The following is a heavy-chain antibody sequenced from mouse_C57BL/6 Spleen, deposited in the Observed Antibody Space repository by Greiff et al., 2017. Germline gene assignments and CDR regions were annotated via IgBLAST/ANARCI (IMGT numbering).Heavy chain of an antibody. V-gene: IGHV1-15*01. CDR3: TRWGLSYYDYDDGCAY. J-gene: IGHJ3*01. Sequence: QVQLQQSGAELVRPGASVTLSCKASGYTFTDYEMHWVKQTPVHGLEWIGAIDPETGGTAYNQKFKGKAILTADKSSSTAYMELRSLTSEDSAVYYCTRWGLSYYDYDDGCAYWGQGTLVTVSA. CDR1: GYTFTDYE. CDR2: IDPETGGT. D-gene: IGHD2-4*01.